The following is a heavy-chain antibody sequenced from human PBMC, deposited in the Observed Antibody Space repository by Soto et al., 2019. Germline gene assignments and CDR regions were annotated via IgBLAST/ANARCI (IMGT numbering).Heavy chain of an antibody. CDR1: EFTFRSYA. Sequence: GGSLRLSGAASEFTFRSYALSWVRQGPGKGLEWVSGISWDSGRIGYADSVKGRFTISRDNAKNSLYLQMNSLRPEDTALYYCARGDYYDSSGPFSDAFDIWGQGTMVTVS. J-gene: IGHJ3*02. CDR3: ARGDYYDSSGPFSDAFDI. CDR2: ISWDSGRI. D-gene: IGHD3-22*01. V-gene: IGHV3-9*01.